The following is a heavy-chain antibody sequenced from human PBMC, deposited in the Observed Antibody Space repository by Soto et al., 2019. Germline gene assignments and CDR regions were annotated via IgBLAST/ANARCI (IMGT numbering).Heavy chain of an antibody. J-gene: IGHJ4*02. CDR3: ARDKGYCSDTSCPDFDY. V-gene: IGHV1-69*08. D-gene: IGHD2-15*01. CDR1: GGTLSSYT. Sequence: QVQLVQSGAEVQKPGSSVKVSCKASGGTLSSYTFSWVRQAPGQGLEWMGRVIPNLGVTNYARKLQGRFTIVVDTSTSTAYMELNSLRYEATAVYYCARDKGYCSDTSCPDFDYWGQGTLVTVSS. CDR2: VIPNLGVT.